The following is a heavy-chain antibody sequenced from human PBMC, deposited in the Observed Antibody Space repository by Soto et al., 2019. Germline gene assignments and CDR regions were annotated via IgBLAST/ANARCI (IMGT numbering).Heavy chain of an antibody. J-gene: IGHJ5*02. CDR3: TTLRLDP. V-gene: IGHV1-2*02. Sequence: ASVKVSCKASGYTFTALYMNWVRQAPGQGLEWMGWVNPNTGLTKYAQKFQGRVIMTRDTSITTAYMELSGLTSDDTAVYYCTTLRLDPWGQGTLVTVSS. CDR1: GYTFTALY. D-gene: IGHD3-9*01. CDR2: VNPNTGLT.